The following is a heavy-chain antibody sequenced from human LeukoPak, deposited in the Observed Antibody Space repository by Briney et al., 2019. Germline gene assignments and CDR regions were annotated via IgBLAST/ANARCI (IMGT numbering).Heavy chain of an antibody. V-gene: IGHV3-21*05. J-gene: IGHJ4*02. CDR2: ISKSGSNI. D-gene: IGHD6-19*01. Sequence: GGSLRLSCGASGFTFSSYTMNWVRQAPGMGLEWVSYISKSGSNIYYADSVKGRFTISRDNAKNSLYLQMNSLRAEDTAVYYCARGVRIAVAATVTDEDYWGQGTLVTVSS. CDR3: ARGVRIAVAATVTDEDY. CDR1: GFTFSSYT.